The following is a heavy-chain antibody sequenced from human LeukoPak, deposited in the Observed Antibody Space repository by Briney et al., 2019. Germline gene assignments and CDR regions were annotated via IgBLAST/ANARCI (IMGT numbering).Heavy chain of an antibody. Sequence: GASVKVSCKASGYTFTSYGISWVRQAPGQGLEWMGWISAYNGNTNYAQKLQGRVTMTTDTSTSTAYMELRSLRSDDTAVYYCARDGYCSSTSCYTRGSSHPYYYYGMDVWGQGTTVTVSS. CDR3: ARDGYCSSTSCYTRGSSHPYYYYGMDV. J-gene: IGHJ6*02. D-gene: IGHD2-2*02. CDR2: ISAYNGNT. V-gene: IGHV1-18*01. CDR1: GYTFTSYG.